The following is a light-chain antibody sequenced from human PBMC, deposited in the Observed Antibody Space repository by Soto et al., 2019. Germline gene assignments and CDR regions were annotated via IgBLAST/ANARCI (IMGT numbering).Light chain of an antibody. Sequence: DVVLTQSPLSLPVTLGQPASISCKSSQSLVRSDGDTYLHWFQQRPGQSPRRLIYKVSDRDSGVPDRFSGGGSGTDFTLKISRVEAEDVGVYYCMQPIHWPWTFGQGTKVEIK. CDR1: QSLVRSDGDTY. CDR3: MQPIHWPWT. V-gene: IGKV2-30*02. J-gene: IGKJ1*01. CDR2: KVS.